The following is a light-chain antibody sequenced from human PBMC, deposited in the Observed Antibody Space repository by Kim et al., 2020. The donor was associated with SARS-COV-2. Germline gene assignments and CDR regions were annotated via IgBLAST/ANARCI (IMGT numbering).Light chain of an antibody. V-gene: IGLV1-44*01. Sequence: QSVLTQPPSASGTPGQRVTISCSGSSSNIGSNTVNWYQLLPGTAPKVLIYSSNQRPSGVPDRFSGSKSGTSASLAISGLQSEDEAEYYCAAWDDSLNGLWVFGGGTKLTVL. J-gene: IGLJ3*02. CDR3: AAWDDSLNGLWV. CDR1: SSNIGSNT. CDR2: SSN.